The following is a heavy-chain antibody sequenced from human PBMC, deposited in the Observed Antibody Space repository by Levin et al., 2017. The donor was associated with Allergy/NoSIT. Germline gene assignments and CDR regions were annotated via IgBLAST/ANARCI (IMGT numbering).Heavy chain of an antibody. Sequence: PRASVKVSCKASGYTFTSYDINWVRQATGQGLEWMGWMDPNGGATGYAQKFQGRVTMTRNTAISTAYMELSSLRVEDTAVYYCASRCRSGSCHYYYGMDVWGQGTTVTVSS. V-gene: IGHV1-8*01. D-gene: IGHD1-26*01. J-gene: IGHJ6*02. CDR1: GYTFTSYD. CDR2: MDPNGGAT. CDR3: ASRCRSGSCHYYYGMDV.